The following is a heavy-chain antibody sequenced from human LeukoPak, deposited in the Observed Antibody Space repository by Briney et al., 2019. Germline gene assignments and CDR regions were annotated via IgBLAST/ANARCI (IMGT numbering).Heavy chain of an antibody. CDR2: IYYSGTT. CDR3: ASQRIDSSGYYREIDY. Sequence: SETLSLTCTVSGGSISSFYWNWIRLPPGKGLELIGYIYYSGTTNYNPSLKSRVTISVDTSKNQFSLKLSSVTAADTAVYYCASQRIDSSGYYREIDYWGQGTLVTVSS. J-gene: IGHJ4*02. V-gene: IGHV4-59*12. CDR1: GGSISSFY. D-gene: IGHD3-22*01.